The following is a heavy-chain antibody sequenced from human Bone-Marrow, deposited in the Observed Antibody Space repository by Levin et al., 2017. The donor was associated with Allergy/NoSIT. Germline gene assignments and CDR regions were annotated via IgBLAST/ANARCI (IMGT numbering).Heavy chain of an antibody. CDR3: AKASRSSGWYDWYFDL. CDR2: TSDDGNKN. V-gene: IGHV3-30*18. J-gene: IGHJ2*01. D-gene: IGHD6-19*01. Sequence: GGSLRLSCAASGFPFSNYILSWVRRAPGKGLEWVAFTSDDGNKNYYGDSVKGRFTISRDNSKNTLYLQMNSLRPEDTAVYYCAKASRSSGWYDWYFDLWGRGTLVTVSS. CDR1: GFPFSNYI.